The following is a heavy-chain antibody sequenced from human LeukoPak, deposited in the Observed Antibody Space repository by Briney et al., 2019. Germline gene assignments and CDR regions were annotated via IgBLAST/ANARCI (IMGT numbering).Heavy chain of an antibody. J-gene: IGHJ2*01. V-gene: IGHV5-51*01. CDR2: IYPCCSDT. CDR3: PRRPPGDSRGYYFNWYSDL. D-gene: IGHD3-22*01. Sequence: GESLKISCKGSGYSFTSYWIAWVRQMPGKGLEWMGVIYPCCSDTRYSPSYQGQVTISADKSINTAYLQWSSLKASDTAIYYCPRRPPGDSRGYYFNWYSDLWGRGTLVTVSS. CDR1: GYSFTSYW.